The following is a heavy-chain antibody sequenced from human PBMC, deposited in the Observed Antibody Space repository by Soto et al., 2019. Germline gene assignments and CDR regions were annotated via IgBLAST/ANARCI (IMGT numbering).Heavy chain of an antibody. V-gene: IGHV4-34*01. CDR2: INHSGST. J-gene: IGHJ5*02. CDR3: ARSRYDFWSGYPFDP. CDR1: GGSFSGYY. Sequence: SETLSLTCAVYGGSFSGYYWSWIRQPPGKGQEWIGEINHSGSTNYNPSLKSRVTISVDTSKNQFSLKLSSVTAAYMAVYYCARSRYDFWSGYPFDPWGQGTLVTVSS. D-gene: IGHD3-3*01.